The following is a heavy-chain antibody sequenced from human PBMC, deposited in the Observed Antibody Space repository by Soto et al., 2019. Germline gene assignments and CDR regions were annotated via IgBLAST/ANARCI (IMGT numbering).Heavy chain of an antibody. D-gene: IGHD6-13*01. CDR2: INPASGST. Sequence: QVQLVQSGAEVKKPGASVKLSCRTAGYNFTHYYIHWVRQAPGQGLEWLGIINPASGSTNYAQEFQGRVTLTMDTSKTTVYMELSGLRAEDTAIFYCARDLAAGDHWGQGTLFTVSS. V-gene: IGHV1-46*01. CDR1: GYNFTHYY. CDR3: ARDLAAGDH. J-gene: IGHJ4*02.